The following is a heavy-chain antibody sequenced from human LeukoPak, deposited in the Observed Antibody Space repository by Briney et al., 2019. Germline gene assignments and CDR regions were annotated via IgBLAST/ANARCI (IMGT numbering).Heavy chain of an antibody. CDR2: MSYDGINK. Sequence: GGSLRLSCAASGFTFSSYTMHWVRQAPGKGLEWVAIMSYDGINKYYADSVKGRFTISRDNSKNTLYLQMNSLRAEDTAVYYCAREWGAAADYWGQGTLVTVSS. J-gene: IGHJ4*02. D-gene: IGHD6-13*01. V-gene: IGHV3-30-3*01. CDR3: AREWGAAADY. CDR1: GFTFSSYT.